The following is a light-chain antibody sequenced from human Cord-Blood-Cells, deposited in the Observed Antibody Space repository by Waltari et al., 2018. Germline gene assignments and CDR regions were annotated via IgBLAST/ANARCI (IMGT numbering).Light chain of an antibody. CDR3: QQYDNLPVT. V-gene: IGKV1-33*01. J-gene: IGKJ1*01. CDR1: QDISNY. CDR2: DAS. Sequence: DIQMNQSPSSLSASVGDRVTITCQASQDISNYLNWYQQKPGKAPKLLIYDASNLETGVPSRFSGSGSGTDFTFTISSLQPEDIATYYCQQYDNLPVTFGQGTKVEIK.